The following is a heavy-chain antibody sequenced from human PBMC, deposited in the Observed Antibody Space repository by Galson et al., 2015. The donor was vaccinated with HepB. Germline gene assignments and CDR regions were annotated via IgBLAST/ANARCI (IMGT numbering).Heavy chain of an antibody. CDR3: ARRTSGLGWGWPQEDY. V-gene: IGHV1-46*03. CDR2: INPSGGST. CDR1: GYTFTNYY. Sequence: SVKVSCKASGYTFTNYYMHWVRQAPGQGLEWMGVINPSGGSTTYAQKFQGRVTMTRDTSTSTVYMDLSSLRSEDTAVYYCARRTSGLGWGWPQEDYWGQGTLVTVSS. D-gene: IGHD3-10*01. J-gene: IGHJ4*02.